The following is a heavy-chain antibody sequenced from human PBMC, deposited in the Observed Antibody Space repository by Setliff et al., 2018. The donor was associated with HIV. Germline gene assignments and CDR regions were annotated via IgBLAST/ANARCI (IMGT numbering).Heavy chain of an antibody. CDR3: ARQAHPRGYYGSAGLFDY. D-gene: IGHD3-22*01. CDR1: GFNLRSYG. J-gene: IGHJ4*02. Sequence: PGGSLRLSCAGSGFNLRSYGLHWVRQAPGKGLEWVATTSSGGRDDNFADSVKGRFTISRDNSRNILYLQMNSLKVEDTAVYYCARQAHPRGYYGSAGLFDYWGQGTTVTVSS. CDR2: TSSGGRDD. V-gene: IGHV3-30*03.